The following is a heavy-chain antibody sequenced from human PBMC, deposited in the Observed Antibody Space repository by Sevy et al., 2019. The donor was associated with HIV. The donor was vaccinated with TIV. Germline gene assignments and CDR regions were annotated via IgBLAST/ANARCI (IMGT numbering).Heavy chain of an antibody. CDR3: ARERKLVPATLAYYYYYYMDV. V-gene: IGHV4-59*01. J-gene: IGHJ6*03. CDR2: IYYSGST. D-gene: IGHD6-6*01. CDR1: GGSMSSYY. Sequence: SETLSLTCTVSGGSMSSYYWSWIRQPPGKGLEWIGYIYYSGSTNYNPPLKSRVTISVDTSKNQFSLKLSSVTAADTAVYYCARERKLVPATLAYYYYYYMDVWGKGTTVTVSS.